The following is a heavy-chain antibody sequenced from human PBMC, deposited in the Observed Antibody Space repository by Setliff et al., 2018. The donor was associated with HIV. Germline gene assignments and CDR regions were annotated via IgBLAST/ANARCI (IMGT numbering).Heavy chain of an antibody. CDR3: ARVPRITTLRNAFDI. J-gene: IGHJ3*02. D-gene: IGHD3-10*01. Sequence: LSLTCSVSGASIRSPIYYWGWIRQAPGKGLEWIGNIYYNGNTNYKPSLERRLTISVDTSKNQFSLNLNSVTAADAAVYYCARVPRITTLRNAFDIWGQGTMVTVSS. CDR2: IYYNGNT. V-gene: IGHV4-39*07. CDR1: GASIRSPIYY.